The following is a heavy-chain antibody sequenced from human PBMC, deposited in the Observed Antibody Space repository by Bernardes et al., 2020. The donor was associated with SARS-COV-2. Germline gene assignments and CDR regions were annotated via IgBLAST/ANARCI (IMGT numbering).Heavy chain of an antibody. Sequence: ETLSLTCIVSGGSISSSFYYWGWIRQPPGKGLEWIGSIFYSGSTHYNPSLKSRVTISVETSKNHFSLKLSSVTAADTAVYHCARQDFIAAAGTRWFDPWGQGTLVTVSS. CDR1: GGSISSSFYY. CDR2: IFYSGST. CDR3: ARQDFIAAAGTRWFDP. D-gene: IGHD6-13*01. V-gene: IGHV4-39*01. J-gene: IGHJ5*02.